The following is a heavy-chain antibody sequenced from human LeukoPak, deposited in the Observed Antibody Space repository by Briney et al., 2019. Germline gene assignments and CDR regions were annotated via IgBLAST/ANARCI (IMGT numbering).Heavy chain of an antibody. V-gene: IGHV3-7*01. J-gene: IGHJ4*02. D-gene: IGHD5-12*01. CDR1: GFIFRNYW. CDR2: INQDGREK. CDR3: AVATRGFLPDYC. Sequence: TGGSLRLSCAASGFIFRNYWMSWVRQAPGKGLEWVAIINQDGREKHYVDSVKGRFTISRDNAKDSLYLQMNSLRAEDTALYYCAVATRGFLPDYCWGQGTLVTVSS.